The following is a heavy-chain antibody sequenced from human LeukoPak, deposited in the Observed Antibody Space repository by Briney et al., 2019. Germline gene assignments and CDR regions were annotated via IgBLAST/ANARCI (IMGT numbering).Heavy chain of an antibody. V-gene: IGHV1-46*01. CDR3: ARDLSGIDLYYYYYYMDV. Sequence: GASVKVSCKASGYTFTSYYMHWVRQAPGQGLEWMGIINPSGGSTSYAQKFQGRVTMTRDTSTSTVYMELSSLRSEDTAVYYCARDLSGIDLYYYYYYMDVWGKGTTVTISS. J-gene: IGHJ6*03. CDR2: INPSGGST. CDR1: GYTFTSYY. D-gene: IGHD3-10*01.